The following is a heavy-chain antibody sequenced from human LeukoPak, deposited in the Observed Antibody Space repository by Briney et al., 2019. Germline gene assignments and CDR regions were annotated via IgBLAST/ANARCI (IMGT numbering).Heavy chain of an antibody. Sequence: SETLSLTCTVSGGSISSGGYYWSWIRQHPGKCLEWIGYIYYSGSTYYNPSLKSRVTISVDTSKNQFSLKLSSVTAADTAVYYCARWTAFGVVIRHYYGMDVWGQGTTVTVSS. CDR3: ARWTAFGVVIRHYYGMDV. J-gene: IGHJ6*02. CDR2: IYYSGST. CDR1: GGSISSGGYY. V-gene: IGHV4-31*03. D-gene: IGHD3-3*01.